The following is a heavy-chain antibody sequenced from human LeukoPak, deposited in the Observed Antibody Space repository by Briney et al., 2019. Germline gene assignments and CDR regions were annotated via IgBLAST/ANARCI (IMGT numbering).Heavy chain of an antibody. CDR2: INPNSGGT. CDR3: ARVSLYSGSPLNDFDY. CDR1: GYTFTGYY. J-gene: IGHJ4*02. V-gene: IGHV1-2*02. D-gene: IGHD1-26*01. Sequence: ASVKVSCKASGYTFTGYYMHWVRQAPGQGLEWMGWINPNSGGTNYAQKFQGRVTMTRDTSISTAYMELSRLRSDDTAVYYCARVSLYSGSPLNDFDYWGQGTLVTVSS.